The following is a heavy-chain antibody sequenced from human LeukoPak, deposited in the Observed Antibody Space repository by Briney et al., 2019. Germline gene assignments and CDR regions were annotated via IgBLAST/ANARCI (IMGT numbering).Heavy chain of an antibody. CDR2: IYHSGRT. D-gene: IGHD3-10*01. Sequence: PSETLSLTCAVSGYSISSGYYWGWIRRPPGKGLEWIGIIYHSGRTYYNPSLKRGGTISGETAKNQFSLKLSSVTPADTAVYYCARALSYYYGSGSYYHDYWGQGTLVTVSS. CDR3: ARALSYYYGSGSYYHDY. V-gene: IGHV4-38-2*01. J-gene: IGHJ4*02. CDR1: GYSISSGYY.